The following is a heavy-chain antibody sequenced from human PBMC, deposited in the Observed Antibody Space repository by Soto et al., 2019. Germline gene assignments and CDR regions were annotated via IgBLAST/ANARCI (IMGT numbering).Heavy chain of an antibody. Sequence: PGGSLGLSCAASGFTFRNYDMGGIRQATGKGLEWVSYISFSGSTKYYADSVKGRFTISRDNAKNSLYLQMNSLRAEETAVYYCAKLGGYSYGLDTPPWDQYYYYGMDVWGQGTTVTVSS. D-gene: IGHD5-18*01. CDR1: GFTFRNYD. J-gene: IGHJ6*02. CDR2: ISFSGSTK. V-gene: IGHV3-11*04. CDR3: AKLGGYSYGLDTPPWDQYYYYGMDV.